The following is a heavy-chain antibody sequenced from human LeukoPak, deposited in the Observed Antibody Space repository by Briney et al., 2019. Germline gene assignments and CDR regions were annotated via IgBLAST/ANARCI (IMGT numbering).Heavy chain of an antibody. CDR1: GGSISSYY. J-gene: IGHJ5*02. Sequence: SETLSLTCTVSGGSISSYYWSWIRQPPGKGLEWIAYIYYSGSTNYNPSLKSRVTISVDTSKNQFSLKLSSVTAADTAVYYCARGDIATMTFDPWGQGTLVTVSS. D-gene: IGHD5-18*01. CDR3: ARGDIATMTFDP. CDR2: IYYSGST. V-gene: IGHV4-59*01.